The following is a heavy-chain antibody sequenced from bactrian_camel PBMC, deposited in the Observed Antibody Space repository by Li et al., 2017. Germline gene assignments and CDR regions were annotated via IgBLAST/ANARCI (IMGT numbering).Heavy chain of an antibody. CDR2: LSMHGTR. D-gene: IGHD3*01. Sequence: HVQLVESGGGSALAGGYVRLSCATSGYHFSSCDMGWFRQGPGKERALVSSLSMHGTRIYADSVKGRFTISRSMVKNTLYLQMSNLKIEDTAVYYCALGSSRQATMTARGKGTQVTVS. V-gene: IGHV3S53*01. J-gene: IGHJ4*01. CDR1: GYHFSSCD.